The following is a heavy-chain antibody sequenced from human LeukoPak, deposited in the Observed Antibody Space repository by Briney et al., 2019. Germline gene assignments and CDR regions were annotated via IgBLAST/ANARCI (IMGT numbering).Heavy chain of an antibody. J-gene: IGHJ6*02. V-gene: IGHV3-74*01. CDR2: INSDGSST. CDR3: ARADRTDSSSWYLYYYYYGMDV. Sequence: GGSLRLSCAASGFTFSSYWMHWVRQAPGKGLVWVSRINSDGSSTSYADSVKGRFTISRDNAKDTLYLQMNSLRAEDTAVYYCARADRTDSSSWYLYYYYYGMDVWGQGTTVTVSS. D-gene: IGHD6-13*01. CDR1: GFTFSSYW.